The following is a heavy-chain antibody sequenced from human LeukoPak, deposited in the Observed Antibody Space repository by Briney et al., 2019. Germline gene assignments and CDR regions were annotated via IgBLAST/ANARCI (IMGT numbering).Heavy chain of an antibody. Sequence: SETLSLTCAVSGGSISSNSYYRGWIRQPPGKGLEWIGSIYYSGSTYYNPSLKSRVTISVDTSKNQFSLKLSSVTAADTAVYYCARHDYGDYNWFDPWGQGTLVTVSS. J-gene: IGHJ5*02. CDR1: GGSISSNSYY. CDR2: IYYSGST. CDR3: ARHDYGDYNWFDP. D-gene: IGHD4-17*01. V-gene: IGHV4-39*01.